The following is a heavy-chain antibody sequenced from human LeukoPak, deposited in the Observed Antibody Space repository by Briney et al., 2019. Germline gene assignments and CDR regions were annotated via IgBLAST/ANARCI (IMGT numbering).Heavy chain of an antibody. CDR2: INHSGST. V-gene: IGHV4-34*01. Sequence: PSETLSLTCAVYGGSFSGYYWSWIRQPPGKGLEWIGEINHSGSTNYNPSLESRVTISVDTSKNQFSLKLSSVTAADTAVYYCALSPDSSGYYYLRWFDPWGQGTLVTVSS. D-gene: IGHD3-22*01. J-gene: IGHJ5*02. CDR3: ALSPDSSGYYYLRWFDP. CDR1: GGSFSGYY.